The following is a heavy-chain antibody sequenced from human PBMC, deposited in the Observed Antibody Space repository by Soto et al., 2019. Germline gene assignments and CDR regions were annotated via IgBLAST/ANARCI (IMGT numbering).Heavy chain of an antibody. CDR3: ARDGYSYGPFDY. CDR1: GFTFSSYS. J-gene: IGHJ4*02. Sequence: WGSLRLSCAASGFTFSSYSMNWVRQAPGKGLEWVSSISSSSSYIYYADSVKGRFTISRDNAKNSLYLQMNSLRAEDTAVYYCARDGYSYGPFDYWGQGTLVTVSS. V-gene: IGHV3-21*01. D-gene: IGHD5-18*01. CDR2: ISSSSSYI.